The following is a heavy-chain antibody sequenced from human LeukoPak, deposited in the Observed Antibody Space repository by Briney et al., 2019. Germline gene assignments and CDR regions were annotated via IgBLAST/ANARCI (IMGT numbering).Heavy chain of an antibody. V-gene: IGHV3-7*01. J-gene: IGHJ4*02. CDR2: IKHDGSEK. CDR3: ARDLGYDFWSGYVDY. Sequence: GGSLRLSCEASGFDFSTYWMNWVRQAPGKGLEWVANIKHDGSEKYYLDSVKGRFTISRDNARNSLYLQMNSLRAEDTAVYYCARDLGYDFWSGYVDYWGQGTLVTVSS. D-gene: IGHD3-3*01. CDR1: GFDFSTYW.